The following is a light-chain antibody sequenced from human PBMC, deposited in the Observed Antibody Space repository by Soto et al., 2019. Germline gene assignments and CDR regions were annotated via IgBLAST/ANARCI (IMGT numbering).Light chain of an antibody. V-gene: IGKV3-11*01. CDR2: DAY. CDR1: RSGSSY. CDR3: KQRSNWPWP. Sequence: IVLIQSPATLSLSPWLSATLSCRYRRSGSSYLAGYQQKLGQVHSLLINDAYNRATGMPARFSCSGSGTDFALYISSVVPEDFAVYYCKQRSNWPWPFGQGTKV. J-gene: IGKJ1*01.